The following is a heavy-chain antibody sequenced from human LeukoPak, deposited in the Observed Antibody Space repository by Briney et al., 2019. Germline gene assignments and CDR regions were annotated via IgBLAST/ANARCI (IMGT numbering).Heavy chain of an antibody. CDR3: AKVDGDFDWLLTDYYYGMDV. J-gene: IGHJ6*04. D-gene: IGHD3-9*01. V-gene: IGHV3-23*01. CDR2: ISGSGGST. CDR1: GFTFSSYA. Sequence: PGGSLRLSCAASGFTFSSYAMSWVRQAPGKGLEWVSAISGSGGSTYYADSVKGRFTISRDNSKNTLYLQMSSLRAEDTAVYYCAKVDGDFDWLLTDYYYGMDVWGKGTTVTVSS.